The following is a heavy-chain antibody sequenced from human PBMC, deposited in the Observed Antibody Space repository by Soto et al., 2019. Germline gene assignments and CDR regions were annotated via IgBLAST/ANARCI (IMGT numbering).Heavy chain of an antibody. CDR2: ISYDGSNK. CDR1: GFTFSSYA. CDR3: ARGAFYFDY. V-gene: IGHV3-30-3*01. J-gene: IGHJ4*02. Sequence: GSLRLSCAASGFTFSSYAMHWVRQAPGKGLEWVAVISYDGSNKYYADSVKGRFTISRDNSKNTLYLQMNSLRAEDTAVYYCARGAFYFDYWGQGTLVTVPQ.